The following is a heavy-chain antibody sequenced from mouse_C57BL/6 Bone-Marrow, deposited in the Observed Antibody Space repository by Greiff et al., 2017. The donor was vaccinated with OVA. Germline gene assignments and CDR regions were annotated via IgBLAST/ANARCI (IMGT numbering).Heavy chain of an antibody. Sequence: DVKLQESGPGLAKPSQTLSLTCSVTGYSITSDYWNWIRKFPGNKLEYMGYISYSGSTYYNPSLKSRISITRDTSKNQYYLQLNSVTTEDTATYYCARSYYYGSSYVAWFAYWGQGTLVTVSA. CDR1: GYSITSDY. CDR2: ISYSGST. D-gene: IGHD1-1*01. V-gene: IGHV3-8*01. CDR3: ARSYYYGSSYVAWFAY. J-gene: IGHJ3*01.